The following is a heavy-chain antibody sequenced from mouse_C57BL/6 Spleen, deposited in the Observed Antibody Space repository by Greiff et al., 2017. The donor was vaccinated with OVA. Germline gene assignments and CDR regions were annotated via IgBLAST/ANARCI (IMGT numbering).Heavy chain of an antibody. Sequence: VQLQQPGAELVKPGASVKLSCKASGYTFTSYWMQWVKQRPGQGLEWIGEIDPSDSYTNYNQKFKGKATLTVDTSSSTAYMQLSSLTSEDSAVYYCARSLITTPFDYWGQGTTLTVSS. CDR1: GYTFTSYW. CDR2: IDPSDSYT. D-gene: IGHD1-1*01. CDR3: ARSLITTPFDY. V-gene: IGHV1-50*01. J-gene: IGHJ2*01.